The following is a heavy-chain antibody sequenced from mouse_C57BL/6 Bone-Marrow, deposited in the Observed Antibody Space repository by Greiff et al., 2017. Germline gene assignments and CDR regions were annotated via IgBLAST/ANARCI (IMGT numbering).Heavy chain of an antibody. D-gene: IGHD2-2*01. Sequence: VQGVESGAELAKPGASVKLSCKASGYTFTSYWMHWVKQRPGQGLEWIGYINPSSGYTKYNQKFKDKATLTADKSSSTAYMQLSSLTYEDSAVYYCARPLLWLRRGFAYWGQGTLVTVSA. V-gene: IGHV1-7*01. CDR2: INPSSGYT. J-gene: IGHJ3*01. CDR1: GYTFTSYW. CDR3: ARPLLWLRRGFAY.